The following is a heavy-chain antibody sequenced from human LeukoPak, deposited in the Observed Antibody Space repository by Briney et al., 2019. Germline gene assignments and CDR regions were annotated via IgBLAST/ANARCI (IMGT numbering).Heavy chain of an antibody. CDR2: IDYSGST. V-gene: IGHV4-59*08. J-gene: IGHJ6*02. D-gene: IGHD4-17*01. Sequence: SETPSLTCTVSGGSISSYYWSWIRQPPGKGLEWIGNIDYSGSTNYNPSLKSRVTISVDTSKNQVSLKLSSVTAADTAVYYCARQGLRYYYGIDVWGQGTTVTVSS. CDR1: GGSISSYY. CDR3: ARQGLRYYYGIDV.